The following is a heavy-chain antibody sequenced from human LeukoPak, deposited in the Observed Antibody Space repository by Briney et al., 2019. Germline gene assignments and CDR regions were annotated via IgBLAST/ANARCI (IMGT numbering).Heavy chain of an antibody. Sequence: PGGSLRLSCAASGFIFSNYAMSWVRQTPGNGLEWVSAISDNGDKTYYTESVKGRFSISRDNSKKTLYLQENSLRAEDTAEYYCVKAWLMVRGLLSRIYWGQGALVTISS. D-gene: IGHD3-10*01. CDR2: ISDNGDKT. CDR1: GFIFSNYA. V-gene: IGHV3-23*01. CDR3: VKAWLMVRGLLSRIY. J-gene: IGHJ4*02.